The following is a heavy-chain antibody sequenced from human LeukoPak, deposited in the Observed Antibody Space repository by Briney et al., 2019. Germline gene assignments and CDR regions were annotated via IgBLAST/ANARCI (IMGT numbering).Heavy chain of an antibody. CDR1: GDSVSSNSAA. D-gene: IGHD6-19*01. CDR3: ARARGNIAVAGPFDY. Sequence: SQTLSLTCANSGDSVSSNSAAWNWIRQSPSRGLEWLGRTYYRSKWYNDYAVSVKSRITINPDTSENQFSLQLNPVTPEDTAVYYCARARGNIAVAGPFDYWGQGTLVTVSS. V-gene: IGHV6-1*01. J-gene: IGHJ4*02. CDR2: TYYRSKWYN.